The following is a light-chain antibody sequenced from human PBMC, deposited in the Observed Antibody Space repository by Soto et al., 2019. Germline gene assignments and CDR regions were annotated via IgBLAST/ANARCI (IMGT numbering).Light chain of an antibody. CDR3: QTYNSVPPVT. V-gene: IGKV1-27*01. CDR1: QGISNY. CDR2: AAS. J-gene: IGKJ3*01. Sequence: DIQMTQSPSSLSASGGDRVTITCRASQGISNYLAWYQQQPGKVPKLLMYAASTLQSGVPSRFSGSGSGTDFTLTISSLQPEDVATYYCQTYNSVPPVTFGPGTKVNL.